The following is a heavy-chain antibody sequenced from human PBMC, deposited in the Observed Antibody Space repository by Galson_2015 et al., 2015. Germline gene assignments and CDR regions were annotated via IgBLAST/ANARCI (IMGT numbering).Heavy chain of an antibody. V-gene: IGHV3-48*03. Sequence: PGKGLEWVSYITSTGDPTYYADSVKGRFTVSRDNAKNSLFLQMNSLRAEDTALYYCAKTTVAAGSSWYMDAWGKGTTVTVSS. D-gene: IGHD4-23*01. CDR3: AKTTVAAGSSWYMDA. J-gene: IGHJ6*03. CDR2: ITSTGDPT.